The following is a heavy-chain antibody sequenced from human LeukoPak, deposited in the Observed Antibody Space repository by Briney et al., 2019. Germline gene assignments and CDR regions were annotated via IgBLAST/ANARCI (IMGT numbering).Heavy chain of an antibody. CDR2: IYYSGST. CDR1: GGSISSCY. D-gene: IGHD5-24*01. CDR3: ARSRWLQLRYYFDY. V-gene: IGHV4-59*01. J-gene: IGHJ4*02. Sequence: SETLSLTCTVSGGSISSCYWSWIRQPPGKGLEWIGYIYYSGSTNYNPSLKSRVTISVDTSKNQFSLKLSSVTAADTAVYYCARSRWLQLRYYFDYWGQGTLVTVSS.